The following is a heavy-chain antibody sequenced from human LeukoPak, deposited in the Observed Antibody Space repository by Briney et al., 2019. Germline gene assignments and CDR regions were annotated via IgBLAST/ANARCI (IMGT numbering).Heavy chain of an antibody. CDR3: ARHIRLTTVTTAPDY. CDR2: IYYSGST. J-gene: IGHJ4*02. D-gene: IGHD4-17*01. CDR1: GASVSSYY. Sequence: PSETLSLTCTVSGASVSSYYWNWIRQPPGKGLEWIGYIYYSGSTNYNPSLKSRVTISVDTSKNQFSLKLNSVTAADTAVYYCARHIRLTTVTTAPDYWGQGTLVTVSS. V-gene: IGHV4-59*08.